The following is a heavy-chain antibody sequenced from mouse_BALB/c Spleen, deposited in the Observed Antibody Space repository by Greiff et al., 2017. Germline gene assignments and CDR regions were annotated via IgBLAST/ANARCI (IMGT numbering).Heavy chain of an antibody. D-gene: IGHD2-14*01. Sequence: EVNVVESGGDLVKPGGSLKLSCAASGFTFSSYGMSWVRQTPDKRLEWVATISSGGSYTYYPDSVKGRFTISRDNAKNTLYLQMSSLKSEDTAMYYCARQGYYRYDGYAMDYWGQGTSVTVSS. CDR1: GFTFSSYG. CDR2: ISSGGSYT. V-gene: IGHV5-6*01. CDR3: ARQGYYRYDGYAMDY. J-gene: IGHJ4*01.